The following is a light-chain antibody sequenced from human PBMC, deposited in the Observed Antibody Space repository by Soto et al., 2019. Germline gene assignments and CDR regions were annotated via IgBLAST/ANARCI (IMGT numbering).Light chain of an antibody. Sequence: EIVLMQSPGTLSLSPGESATLFCRASQSMKRRYLAWYQQKPGQAPRVLIYAASIRATGIPDRFSGSGSGTDFTLTISSLEPEDFAVYYCQQRSNWPPITFGQGTRLEIK. J-gene: IGKJ5*01. CDR3: QQRSNWPPIT. CDR1: QSMKRRY. V-gene: IGKV3D-20*02. CDR2: AAS.